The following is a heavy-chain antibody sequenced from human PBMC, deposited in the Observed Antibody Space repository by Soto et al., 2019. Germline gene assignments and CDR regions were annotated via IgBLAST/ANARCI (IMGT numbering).Heavy chain of an antibody. V-gene: IGHV3-66*01. CDR3: ARSRYGDGDCFDP. J-gene: IGHJ5*02. CDR2: IYSGGTT. Sequence: EVQLVESGGGLVQPGGSLRLSCAASGFTVSSNYMTWVRQAPGKGLEWVSIIYSGGTTYYADSVKGRFTVSRDNSKNTVDLQMNNLRVEDTAVYYCARSRYGDGDCFDPWGQGTLVTVSS. D-gene: IGHD4-17*01. CDR1: GFTVSSNY.